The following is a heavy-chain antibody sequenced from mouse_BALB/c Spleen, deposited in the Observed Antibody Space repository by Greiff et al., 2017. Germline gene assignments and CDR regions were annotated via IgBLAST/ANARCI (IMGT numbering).Heavy chain of an antibody. D-gene: IGHD2-1*01. CDR3: ARPGYGNYVGAMDY. V-gene: IGHV5-9-3*01. J-gene: IGHJ4*01. Sequence: EVQRVESGGGLVKPGGSLKLSCAASGFTFSSYAMSWVRQTPEKRLEWVATISSGGSYTYYPDSVKGRFTISRDNAKNTLYLQMSSLRSEDTAMYYCARPGYGNYVGAMDYWGQGTSVTVSS. CDR2: ISSGGSYT. CDR1: GFTFSSYA.